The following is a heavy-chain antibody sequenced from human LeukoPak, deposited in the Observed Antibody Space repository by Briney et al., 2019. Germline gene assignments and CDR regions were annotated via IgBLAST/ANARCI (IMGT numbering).Heavy chain of an antibody. CDR2: INTNTGNP. D-gene: IGHD1-26*01. J-gene: IGHJ5*02. V-gene: IGHV7-4-1*02. CDR3: ARDHGSQKYWFDP. CDR1: GYTFTSYA. Sequence: ASVKVSCEASGYTFTSYAMNWVRQAPGQGLEWMGWINTNTGNPTYAQGFTGRFVFSLDTSVSTAYLQINSLEVDDTAVYYCARDHGSQKYWFDPWGQGTLVTVSS.